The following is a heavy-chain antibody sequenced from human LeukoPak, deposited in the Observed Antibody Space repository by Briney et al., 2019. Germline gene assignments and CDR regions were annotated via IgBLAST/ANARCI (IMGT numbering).Heavy chain of an antibody. CDR1: GYSFTDYW. Sequence: GESLKISCEGSGYSFTDYWIGWVRQTPGKGLEWMGIIYPGDSDTRYSPSFQGQVTISADKSISTAYLQWSSLKASDTAMYYCARREGGSFSSSPHAFDIWGQGTMVTVSS. CDR3: ARREGGSFSSSPHAFDI. D-gene: IGHD1-26*01. CDR2: IYPGDSDT. J-gene: IGHJ3*02. V-gene: IGHV5-51*01.